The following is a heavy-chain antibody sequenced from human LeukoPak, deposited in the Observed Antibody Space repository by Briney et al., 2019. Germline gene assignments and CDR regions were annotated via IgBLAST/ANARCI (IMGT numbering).Heavy chain of an antibody. CDR3: AKGRTTGTTIPSDY. CDR2: IRYDGSNK. D-gene: IGHD1-1*01. CDR1: GFTFSSYG. V-gene: IGHV3-30*02. J-gene: IGHJ4*02. Sequence: QPGGSLRLSCAASGFTFSSYGMHWVRQAPGKGLEWVAFIRYDGSNKYYADSAKGRFTISRDNSKNTLYLQMNSLRAEDTAVYYCAKGRTTGTTIPSDYWGQGTLVTVSS.